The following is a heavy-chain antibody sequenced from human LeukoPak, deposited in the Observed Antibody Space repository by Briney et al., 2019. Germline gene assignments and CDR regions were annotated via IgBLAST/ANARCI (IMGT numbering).Heavy chain of an antibody. D-gene: IGHD5-24*01. CDR3: ARAGATIVHKVTDY. Sequence: GGSLRLSCAASGFTFSSYAMHWVSQAPGKGLEWVAVISYDGSNKYYADSVKGRFTISRDNSKNTLYLQMNSLRAEDTAVYYCARAGATIVHKVTDYWGQGTLVTVSS. CDR2: ISYDGSNK. CDR1: GFTFSSYA. V-gene: IGHV3-30-3*01. J-gene: IGHJ4*02.